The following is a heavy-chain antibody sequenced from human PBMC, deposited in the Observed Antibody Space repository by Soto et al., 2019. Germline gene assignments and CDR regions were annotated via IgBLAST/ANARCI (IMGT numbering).Heavy chain of an antibody. J-gene: IGHJ4*02. CDR1: GFTFSSYS. Sequence: GGSLRLSCVASGFTFSSYSMVWVRQAPGKGLEWISYIFATSTTIYYADSVKGRFTVSRDNTQNSLFLLMNSLRAEDTAIYYCARDKDWAFDYWGQGTLVTVPQ. CDR3: ARDKDWAFDY. CDR2: IFATSTTI. V-gene: IGHV3-48*04. D-gene: IGHD3-9*01.